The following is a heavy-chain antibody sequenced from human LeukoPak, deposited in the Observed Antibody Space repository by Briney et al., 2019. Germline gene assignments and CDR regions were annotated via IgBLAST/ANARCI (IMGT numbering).Heavy chain of an antibody. V-gene: IGHV3-23*01. CDR2: ISGSGGST. D-gene: IGHD1-1*01. CDR1: GFTFSSYA. Sequence: QPGGSLRLSCAASGFTFSSYAMSWVRQAPGKGLEWVSAISGSGGSTYYADYVKGRFTISRDHSKNSLFVQMNSLRAEDTAVYFCAKSRSGSANWALQMFDNWGQGTLVTVSS. J-gene: IGHJ5*02. CDR3: AKSRSGSANWALQMFDN.